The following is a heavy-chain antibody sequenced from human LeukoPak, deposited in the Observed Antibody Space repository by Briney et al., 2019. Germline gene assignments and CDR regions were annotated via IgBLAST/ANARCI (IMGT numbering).Heavy chain of an antibody. CDR2: ISSSSIYI. CDR1: GLTSSGTFGSYS. Sequence: GGSLRLSCAASGLTSSGTFGSYSMNWVRQAPGKGLEWVSSISSSSIYIYYADSVKGRFTISRDNAKNSLYLQMNSLRAEDTAVYYCARGTAAAGIDYWGQGTLVTVSS. CDR3: ARGTAAAGIDY. J-gene: IGHJ4*02. V-gene: IGHV3-21*01. D-gene: IGHD6-13*01.